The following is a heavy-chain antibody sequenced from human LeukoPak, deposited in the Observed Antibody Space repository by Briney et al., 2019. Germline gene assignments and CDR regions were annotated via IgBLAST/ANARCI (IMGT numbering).Heavy chain of an antibody. CDR1: GFTFSSYA. CDR2: ISGNGGST. Sequence: GGSLRLSCAASGFTFSSYAMSWVRQAPGKGLEWVASISGNGGSTYYADSVKGRFTISRDNSRNAVFLQMISPRDDDTAIYYCAKIERWLVHGFDLWGRGTLVTVSS. D-gene: IGHD6-19*01. CDR3: AKIERWLVHGFDL. V-gene: IGHV3-23*01. J-gene: IGHJ2*01.